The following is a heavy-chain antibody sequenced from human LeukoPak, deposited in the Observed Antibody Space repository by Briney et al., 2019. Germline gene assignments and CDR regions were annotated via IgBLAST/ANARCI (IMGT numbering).Heavy chain of an antibody. D-gene: IGHD3-10*01. J-gene: IGHJ6*03. CDR2: INHSGST. CDR3: ARRYGSGSYRYYYYYYMDV. V-gene: IGHV4-34*01. CDR1: GGSFSGYY. Sequence: SETLSLICAVYGGSFSGYYWSWIRQPPGKGLEWIGEINHSGSTNYNPSLKSRVTISVDTSKNQFSLKLSSVTAADTAVYYCARRYGSGSYRYYYYYYMDVWGKGTTVTISS.